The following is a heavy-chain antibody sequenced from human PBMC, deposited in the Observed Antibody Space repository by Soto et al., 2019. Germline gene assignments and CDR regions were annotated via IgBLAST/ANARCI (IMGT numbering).Heavy chain of an antibody. Sequence: SETLSLTCAVSDASIGTNNWWSWVRQPPGKGLEWIGEVYHSGTTNCNPSLKSRVTISIDKSKNQFSLTLTSMTAADTALYYCAVPGRGDFDYWSQGTLVTVSS. CDR2: VYHSGTT. CDR1: DASIGTNNW. J-gene: IGHJ4*02. D-gene: IGHD5-12*01. CDR3: AVPGRGDFDY. V-gene: IGHV4-4*02.